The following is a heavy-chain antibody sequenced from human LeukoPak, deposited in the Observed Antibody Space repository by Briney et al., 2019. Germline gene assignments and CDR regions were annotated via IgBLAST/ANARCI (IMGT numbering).Heavy chain of an antibody. V-gene: IGHV1-69*04. J-gene: IGHJ4*02. Sequence: SVKVSCKASGGTFSSYTISWVRQAPGQGLEWMGRIIPILGIANYAQKFQGRVTITADKSTSTAYMELSSLRSEDTAVYYCARDLGSIVPSGQPVNDYWGQGTLVTVSS. CDR3: ARDLGSIVPSGQPVNDY. CDR2: IIPILGIA. D-gene: IGHD6-6*01. CDR1: GGTFSSYT.